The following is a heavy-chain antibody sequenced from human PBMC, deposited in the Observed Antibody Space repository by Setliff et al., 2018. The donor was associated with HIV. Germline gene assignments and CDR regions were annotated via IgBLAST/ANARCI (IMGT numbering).Heavy chain of an antibody. Sequence: SETLSLTCAVYGGSFSGYYWSWIRQTPAKGLEWIGEINHRGSTNYNPSLKSRVTISVDTSKNQFSLNLNSVTAADTAVYYCARGLDYGSGSYYSDYWGQGTLVTVSS. V-gene: IGHV4-34*01. CDR2: INHRGST. CDR1: GGSFSGYY. J-gene: IGHJ4*02. CDR3: ARGLDYGSGSYYSDY. D-gene: IGHD3-10*01.